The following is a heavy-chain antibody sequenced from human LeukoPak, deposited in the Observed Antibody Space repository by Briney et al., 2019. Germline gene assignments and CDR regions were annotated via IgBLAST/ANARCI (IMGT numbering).Heavy chain of an antibody. CDR1: GFSFSSYG. CDR3: ARDRDWSFDY. Sequence: GGSLRLSCATSGFSFSSYGMNWVRQAPGKGLEWVSNIRGSSSAMNYADSVKGRFTISRDNAKNSLYLEMSSLRAEDTAVYYCARDRDWSFDYWGLGTLVSVSS. V-gene: IGHV3-48*04. J-gene: IGHJ4*02. D-gene: IGHD3-9*01. CDR2: IRGSSSAM.